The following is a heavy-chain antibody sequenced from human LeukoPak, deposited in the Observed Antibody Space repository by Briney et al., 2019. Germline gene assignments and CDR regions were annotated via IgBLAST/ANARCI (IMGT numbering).Heavy chain of an antibody. Sequence: GGSLRLSCAVSGFTFSSYDMHWVRQTPGKGLEWVSYIRGSSSTIYYADSVKRRFTISRDNAKNSLYLQMNRLSAEDTAVYYCARDRGYYFDYWGQGTLVTVST. V-gene: IGHV3-48*01. CDR3: ARDRGYYFDY. CDR1: GFTFSSYD. D-gene: IGHD6-13*01. CDR2: IRGSSSTI. J-gene: IGHJ4*02.